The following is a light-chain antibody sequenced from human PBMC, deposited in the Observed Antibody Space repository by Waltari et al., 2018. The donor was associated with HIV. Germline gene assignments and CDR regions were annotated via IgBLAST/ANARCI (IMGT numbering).Light chain of an antibody. Sequence: QLVLTQSPSASASLGASVKLTCTLSSGHSRYDIAWHQFQPEKGPRYLMKVNSDGSHSKGDGIPDRFSGSSSGAERYLTISSLQSEDEADYYCQTWENGPKVFGGGTKLAVL. CDR3: QTWENGPKV. CDR1: SGHSRYD. J-gene: IGLJ3*02. CDR2: VNSDGSH. V-gene: IGLV4-69*01.